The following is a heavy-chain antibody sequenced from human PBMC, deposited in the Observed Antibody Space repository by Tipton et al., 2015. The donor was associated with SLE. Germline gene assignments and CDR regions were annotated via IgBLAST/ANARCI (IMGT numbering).Heavy chain of an antibody. CDR2: IKQDGSEK. J-gene: IGHJ4*02. D-gene: IGHD3-10*01. CDR1: GFTFSSYW. CDR3: ARGTRGSGSYYPTGFDY. V-gene: IGHV3-7*01. Sequence: SLRLSCAASGFTFSSYWMSWVRQAPGKGLEWVANIKQDGSEKYYVDSAKGRFTISRDNAKNSLYLQMNSLRAEDTAVYYCARGTRGSGSYYPTGFDYWGQGTLVTVSS.